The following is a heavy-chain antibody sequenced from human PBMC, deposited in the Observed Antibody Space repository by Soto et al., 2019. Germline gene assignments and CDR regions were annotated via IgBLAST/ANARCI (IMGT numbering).Heavy chain of an antibody. CDR3: ARNQPQRYCSGGTCRPAYGMDV. Sequence: SETLSLTCTVSGGSISSDSFYWAWIRQPPGKGLEWIGIIYYSGDTYYNPSLAGRLTMSVDTSNQFSLTLRSVTAADTALYYCARNQPQRYCSGGTCRPAYGMDVWGQGTTVTSP. D-gene: IGHD2-15*01. V-gene: IGHV4-39*01. J-gene: IGHJ6*02. CDR2: IYYSGDT. CDR1: GGSISSDSFY.